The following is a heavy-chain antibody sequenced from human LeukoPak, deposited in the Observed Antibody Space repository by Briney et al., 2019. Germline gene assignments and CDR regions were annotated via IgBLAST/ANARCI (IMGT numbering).Heavy chain of an antibody. CDR1: GGSISRRSYY. J-gene: IGHJ3*02. CDR3: ATSLVKQNDFDI. D-gene: IGHD2-21*01. Sequence: SETLSLTCTVSGGSISRRSYYWGWIRQPPGKELEWIGSIYYSGTTDCNKSLKSRVTISVDTSKNQFSLRLSSVTAADSAVYYCATSLVKQNDFDIWGQGTMVTVSS. CDR2: IYYSGTT. V-gene: IGHV4-39*01.